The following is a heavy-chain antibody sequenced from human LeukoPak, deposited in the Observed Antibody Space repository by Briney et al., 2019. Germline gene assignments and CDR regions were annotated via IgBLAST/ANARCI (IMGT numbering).Heavy chain of an antibody. CDR3: ARAPYYYDSGTIDY. CDR1: GFTFSSYS. J-gene: IGHJ4*02. D-gene: IGHD3-22*01. V-gene: IGHV3-21*01. CDR2: ISSSSSYI. Sequence: GGSLRLSCAASGFTFSSYSMNRVRQAPGKGLEWVSSISSSSSYIYYADSVKGRFTISRDNAKNSLYLQMNSLRAEDTAVYYCARAPYYYDSGTIDYWGQGTLATVSS.